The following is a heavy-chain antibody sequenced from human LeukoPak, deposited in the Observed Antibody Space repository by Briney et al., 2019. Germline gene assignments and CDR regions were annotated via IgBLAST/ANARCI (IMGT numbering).Heavy chain of an antibody. CDR2: ISGSGGST. D-gene: IGHD3-10*01. Sequence: GGSLRLSCAASGFTFSSYAMSWVRQAPGKGLEWVSAISGSGGSTSYADSVKGRFTISRDNSKNTLYLQMNSLKTEDTAVYYCTTAYYYGSGSFGYWGQGTLVTVSS. V-gene: IGHV3-23*01. CDR3: TTAYYYGSGSFGY. J-gene: IGHJ4*02. CDR1: GFTFSSYA.